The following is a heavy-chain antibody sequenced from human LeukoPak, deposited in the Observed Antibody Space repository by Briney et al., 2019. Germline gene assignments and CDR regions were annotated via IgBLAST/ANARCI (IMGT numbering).Heavy chain of an antibody. D-gene: IGHD3-9*01. CDR1: GGSISSYY. Sequence: SETLSLTCTVSGGSISSYYWSWIRQPPGKGLEWIGYVYYSGSTNYNPSLKSRVTISVDTSKNQFSLKLSSVTAADMAVYYCARTLTGYYSGSDRYYYYMDVWGKGTTVTISS. V-gene: IGHV4-59*01. J-gene: IGHJ6*03. CDR3: ARTLTGYYSGSDRYYYYMDV. CDR2: VYYSGST.